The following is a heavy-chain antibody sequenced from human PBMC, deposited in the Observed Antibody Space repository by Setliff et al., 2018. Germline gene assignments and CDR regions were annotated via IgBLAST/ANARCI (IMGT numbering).Heavy chain of an antibody. CDR2: IGVYSGNT. V-gene: IGHV1-18*01. CDR3: LRLVRYCSRTSCQRTSGDEV. J-gene: IGHJ4*02. Sequence: RASVKVSCKTSGYTFTNYGITWVRQAPGQGLGWLGWIGVYSGNTYTAQRFQGRVTMTTDTSTNMAYLELRGLRSDDTAVYYCLRLVRYCSRTSCQRTSGDEVWGQGTLVTVSS. CDR1: GYTFTNYG. D-gene: IGHD2-8*01.